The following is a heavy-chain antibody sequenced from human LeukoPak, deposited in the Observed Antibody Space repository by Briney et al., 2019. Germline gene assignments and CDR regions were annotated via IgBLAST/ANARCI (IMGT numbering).Heavy chain of an antibody. CDR2: ISYDGSNK. CDR1: GFTFSSYA. Sequence: GGSLRLSCAASGFTFSSYAMHWVRQAPGKGLEWVAVISYDGSNKYYADSVKGRFTIPRDNSKNMLYLQMNSLRAEDTAVYYCASSPRSGYYYGMDVWGQGTTVTVSS. J-gene: IGHJ6*02. V-gene: IGHV3-30-3*01. CDR3: ASSPRSGYYYGMDV. D-gene: IGHD2-15*01.